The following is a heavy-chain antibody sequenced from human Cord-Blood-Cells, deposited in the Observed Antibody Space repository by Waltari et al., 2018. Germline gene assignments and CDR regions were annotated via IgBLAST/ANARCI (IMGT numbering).Heavy chain of an antibody. CDR2: IDWDDDK. Sequence: QVTLRESGPALVKPTQTLTLTCTFSGFSLSTSGMCMSWIRQPPGKALDWLALIDWDDDKYYSTSLKTRLTISKDTSKNQVVLTMTNMDPVDTATYYCARNYGGNSYFDYWGQGTLVTVSS. CDR3: ARNYGGNSYFDY. J-gene: IGHJ4*02. CDR1: GFSLSTSGMC. D-gene: IGHD4-17*01. V-gene: IGHV2-70*01.